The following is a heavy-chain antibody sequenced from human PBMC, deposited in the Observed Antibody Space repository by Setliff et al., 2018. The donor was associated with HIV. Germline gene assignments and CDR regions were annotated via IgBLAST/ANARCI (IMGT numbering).Heavy chain of an antibody. Sequence: SETLSLTCAVSGGSIRSDGYSWSWIRQPPGRGLEWIGYIYHSGTTFYNPALKSRVTISIDLSKNQFSLQLTSVTAADTAVYYCARGGYYYGMDVRGQGTTVTVSS. CDR1: GGSIRSDGYS. CDR3: ARGGYYYGMDV. J-gene: IGHJ6*02. CDR2: IYHSGTT. V-gene: IGHV4-30-2*01.